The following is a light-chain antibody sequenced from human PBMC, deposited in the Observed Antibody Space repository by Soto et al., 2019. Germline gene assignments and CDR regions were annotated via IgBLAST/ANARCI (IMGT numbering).Light chain of an antibody. Sequence: DIQMTQSPSSLSASVGDRVTITCRASQNIFSYLSWYQHKPGKAPKLLIYAASSLQSGVPSRFSGSGSGTEFTLTISSLQSEDFAVYYCQQYGSSPRTFGQGTKVDIK. V-gene: IGKV1-39*01. J-gene: IGKJ1*01. CDR1: QNIFSY. CDR3: QQYGSSPRT. CDR2: AAS.